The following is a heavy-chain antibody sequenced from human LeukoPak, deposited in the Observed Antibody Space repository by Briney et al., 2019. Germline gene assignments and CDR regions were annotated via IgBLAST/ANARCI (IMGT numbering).Heavy chain of an antibody. D-gene: IGHD4-23*01. CDR2: IYYSGST. CDR3: ARGGGPAHY. CDR1: GGSISSGSYY. J-gene: IGHJ4*02. V-gene: IGHV4-61*01. Sequence: SETLSLTCTVSGGSISSGSYYWSWIRQPPGKGLEWIGYIYYSGSTNYNPSLKSRVTISVDTSKNQFSLKLSSVTAADTAVYYCARGGGPAHYWGQGTLVTVSS.